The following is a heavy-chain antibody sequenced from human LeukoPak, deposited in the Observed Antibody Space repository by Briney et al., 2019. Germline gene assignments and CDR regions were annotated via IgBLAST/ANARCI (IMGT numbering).Heavy chain of an antibody. CDR2: INSDGSST. V-gene: IGHV3-74*01. CDR1: GFTFSSYW. J-gene: IGHJ5*02. D-gene: IGHD5-18*01. CDR3: AKDPATAIDWFDP. Sequence: PGGSLRLSCAASGFTFSSYWMHWVRQAPGKGLVWVSRINSDGSSTSYADSVKGRFTISRDNTKNTLYLQMNSLRAEDTAVYYCAKDPATAIDWFDPWGQGTLVTVSS.